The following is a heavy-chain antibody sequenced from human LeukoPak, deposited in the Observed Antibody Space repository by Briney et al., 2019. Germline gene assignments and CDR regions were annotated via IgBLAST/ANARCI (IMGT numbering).Heavy chain of an antibody. D-gene: IGHD4-17*01. CDR2: IYENGGTT. CDR1: GFTFRSHA. Sequence: GGSLRLSCVGSGFTFRSHAMSWVRQAPEKGLEFVSGIYENGGTTYYADSVKGRFTISRDNAKNSLYLQMNSLRAEDTAVYYCARDFDGPRASDYWGQGISVTVSS. J-gene: IGHJ4*02. V-gene: IGHV3-23*01. CDR3: ARDFDGPRASDY.